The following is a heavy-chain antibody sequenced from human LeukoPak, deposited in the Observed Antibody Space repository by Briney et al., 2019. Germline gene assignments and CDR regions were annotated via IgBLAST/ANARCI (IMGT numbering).Heavy chain of an antibody. CDR3: ARGSWMIVVPHYGMDV. Sequence: ASVKVSCKASGYTFTSYAMNWVRQAPGQGLEWMGWINTNTGNPTYAQGFTGRFVFSLDTSVSTAYLQISSLKAEDTAVYYCARGSWMIVVPHYGMDVWGQGTTVTVSS. D-gene: IGHD3-22*01. CDR2: INTNTGNP. J-gene: IGHJ6*02. V-gene: IGHV7-4-1*02. CDR1: GYTFTSYA.